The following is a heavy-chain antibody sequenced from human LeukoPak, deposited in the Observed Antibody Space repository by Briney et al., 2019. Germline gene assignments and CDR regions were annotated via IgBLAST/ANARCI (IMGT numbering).Heavy chain of an antibody. CDR2: ISYDGSNK. V-gene: IGHV3-30*04. CDR3: ARGTTYYGMDV. CDR1: GFTFSSYA. J-gene: IGHJ6*02. D-gene: IGHD1-14*01. Sequence: PGRSLRLSCAASGFTFSSYAMHLVRQAPGNGLEWVAVISYDGSNKYYADSVKGRFTISRDNSKNTLYLQMNSLRAEDTAVYYSARGTTYYGMDVWGQGTTVTVSS.